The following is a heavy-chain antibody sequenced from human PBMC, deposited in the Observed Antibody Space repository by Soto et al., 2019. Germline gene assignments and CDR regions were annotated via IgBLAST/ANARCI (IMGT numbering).Heavy chain of an antibody. V-gene: IGHV3-64D*06. Sequence: PGGSLRLSCSASGFTFSSYAMHWVRQAPGKGLEYVSAISSNGGSTYYADSVKGRFTISRDNSKNTLYLQMSSLRAEDTAVYYCVKFGGGGRYCSSTSCYSLGTPYYYGMDVWGQGTTVTVSS. J-gene: IGHJ6*02. CDR2: ISSNGGST. CDR3: VKFGGGGRYCSSTSCYSLGTPYYYGMDV. D-gene: IGHD2-2*02. CDR1: GFTFSSYA.